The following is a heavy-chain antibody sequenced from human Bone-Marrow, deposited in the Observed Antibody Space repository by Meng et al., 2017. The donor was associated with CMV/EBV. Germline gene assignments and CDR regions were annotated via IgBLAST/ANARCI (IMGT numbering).Heavy chain of an antibody. CDR3: SRGVVVPGWFDP. D-gene: IGHD2-2*01. J-gene: IGHJ5*02. CDR2: MNPNSGNT. Sequence: ASVKVSCKASGYTFTSYDINWVRQATGQGLEWMGWMNPNSGNTGYAQKFQGRVTITRNTSISTAYMELSSLRSEDTAVYYCSRGVVVPGWFDPWRQGTLVTVSS. CDR1: GYTFTSYD. V-gene: IGHV1-8*03.